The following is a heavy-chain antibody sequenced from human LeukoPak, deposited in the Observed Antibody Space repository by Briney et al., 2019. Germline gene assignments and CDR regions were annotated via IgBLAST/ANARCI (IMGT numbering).Heavy chain of an antibody. Sequence: SGTLSLTCAVSGGSISSSNWWSWVRPPPGKGLEWIGEIYHSGSTNYNPSLKSRVTISVDKSKNQFSLKLSSVTAADTAVYYCARQLGYCTNGVCYTGLNNWGQGTLVTVSS. J-gene: IGHJ4*02. CDR1: GGSISSSNW. V-gene: IGHV4-4*02. CDR2: IYHSGST. D-gene: IGHD2-8*01. CDR3: ARQLGYCTNGVCYTGLNN.